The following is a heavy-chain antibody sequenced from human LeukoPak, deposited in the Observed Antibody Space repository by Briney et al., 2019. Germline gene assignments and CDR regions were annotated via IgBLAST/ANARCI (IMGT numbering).Heavy chain of an antibody. CDR1: GGSFSGYY. J-gene: IGHJ6*03. Sequence: PSETLSLTCAVYGGSFSGYYWSWIRQPPGKGLEWIGEINHSGSTNYNPSLKSRVTISVDTSKNQFSLKLSSVTAADTAVYYCARDSSSWSPNYYYYMDVWGKGTTVTVSS. CDR3: ARDSSSWSPNYYYYMDV. CDR2: INHSGST. V-gene: IGHV4-34*01. D-gene: IGHD6-13*01.